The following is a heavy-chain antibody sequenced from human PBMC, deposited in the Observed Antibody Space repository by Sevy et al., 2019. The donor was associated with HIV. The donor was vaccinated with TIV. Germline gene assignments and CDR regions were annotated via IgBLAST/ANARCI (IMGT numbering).Heavy chain of an antibody. CDR2: IKQDGSEK. CDR3: ARGDYGHANGMDV. Sequence: GGSLRLSCAASGFTFSSYWMSWVRQAPGKGLEWVANIKQDGSEKYYVDSVKGRFTISRDNAKNSLYLQMNSLRAEDTAVYYCARGDYGHANGMDVWGQGTTVTVS. CDR1: GFTFSSYW. D-gene: IGHD4-17*01. V-gene: IGHV3-7*01. J-gene: IGHJ6*02.